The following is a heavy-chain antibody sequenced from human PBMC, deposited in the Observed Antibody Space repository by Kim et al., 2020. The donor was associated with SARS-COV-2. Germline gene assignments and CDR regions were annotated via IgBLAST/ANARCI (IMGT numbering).Heavy chain of an antibody. Sequence: RNKYDADSVKGRFPISRDNSKNTLYLQMTSLRAEDTAVYYCATEISQGRDWGQGTLVTVSS. J-gene: IGHJ4*02. D-gene: IGHD3-10*01. CDR3: ATEISQGRD. V-gene: IGHV3-33*01. CDR2: RNK.